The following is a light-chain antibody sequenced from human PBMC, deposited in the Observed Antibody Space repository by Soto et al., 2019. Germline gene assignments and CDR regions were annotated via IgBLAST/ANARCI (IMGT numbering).Light chain of an antibody. J-gene: IGKJ5*01. CDR3: QQLNSYPIT. V-gene: IGKV1-17*01. Sequence: IQMTQSPSSLSASVGDRVTITCRASQGIRNDLDWFQQKPGKAPKLLIYAASNLQSGVPARFSGSGSGTEFTLTISSLQPEDFATYYCQQLNSYPITFGQGTRLEIK. CDR2: AAS. CDR1: QGIRND.